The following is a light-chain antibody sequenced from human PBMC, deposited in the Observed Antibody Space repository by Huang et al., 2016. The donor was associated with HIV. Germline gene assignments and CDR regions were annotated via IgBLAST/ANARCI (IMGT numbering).Light chain of an antibody. CDR2: SST. Sequence: DIQVTQSPSSLSASVGDRVTITCRTSQRISSHLSWYQQKLGKGPKLLIYSSTVLQSGVPSRFTVSGSGTDFTLTINSLQPEDFATYCCQQTYSAPVTFGGGTRVEIK. V-gene: IGKV1-39*01. CDR1: QRISSH. CDR3: QQTYSAPVT. J-gene: IGKJ4*01.